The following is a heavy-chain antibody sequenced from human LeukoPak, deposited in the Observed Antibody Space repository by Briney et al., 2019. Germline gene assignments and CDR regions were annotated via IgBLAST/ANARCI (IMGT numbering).Heavy chain of an antibody. CDR2: IYTSGST. J-gene: IGHJ4*02. V-gene: IGHV4-61*02. CDR3: ARQGGSYYYDSSGYYYFDY. Sequence: SETLSLTCTVAGGSISSGSYYLSWIRQPAGKGLEWIGRIYTSGSTNYNPSLKIRVTISVDTSKNQFSLKLSSATAADTAVYYCARQGGSYYYDSSGYYYFDYWGQGTLVTVSS. D-gene: IGHD3-22*01. CDR1: GGSISSGSYY.